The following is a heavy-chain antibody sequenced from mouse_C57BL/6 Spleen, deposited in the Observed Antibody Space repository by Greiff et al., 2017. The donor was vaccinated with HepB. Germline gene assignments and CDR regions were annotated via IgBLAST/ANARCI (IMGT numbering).Heavy chain of an antibody. CDR1: GFSFNTYA. CDR3: VRHVPYYDYDNYYAMDY. Sequence: EVKLMESGGGLVQPKGSLKLSCAASGFSFNTYAMNWVRQAPGKGLEWVARIRSKSNNYATYYADSVKDRFTISRDDSESMLYLQMNNLKTEDTAMYYCVRHVPYYDYDNYYAMDYWGQGTSVTVSS. V-gene: IGHV10-1*01. CDR2: IRSKSNNYAT. D-gene: IGHD2-4*01. J-gene: IGHJ4*01.